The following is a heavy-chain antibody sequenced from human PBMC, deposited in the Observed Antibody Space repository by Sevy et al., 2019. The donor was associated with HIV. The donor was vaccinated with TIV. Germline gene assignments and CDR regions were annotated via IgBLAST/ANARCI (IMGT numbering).Heavy chain of an antibody. CDR2: INQDGGER. V-gene: IGHV3-7*03. D-gene: IGHD6-13*01. Sequence: GGSLRLSCAASGFTFNKYWMTWVRQTPGKGLEWVADINQDGGERSYVNSVKGRFTISRDNAKKSVYLQMNSLRADDTAVYFCARDMWAQQEGDAFDIWGQGTMVTVSS. CDR1: GFTFNKYW. J-gene: IGHJ3*02. CDR3: ARDMWAQQEGDAFDI.